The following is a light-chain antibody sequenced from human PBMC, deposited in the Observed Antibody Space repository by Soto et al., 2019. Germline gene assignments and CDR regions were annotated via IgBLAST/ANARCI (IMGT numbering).Light chain of an antibody. J-gene: IGKJ1*01. CDR3: QQYSVYWT. Sequence: DIQMTQSPSTLSASVGDRVTITCRASQSINRWLAWYQQKPGKAPKVLIWDATTLHRGVSSRFSGSGFGTEFTLTISSLQPDDFATYYCQQYSVYWTFGQGTKVDIK. CDR2: DAT. V-gene: IGKV1-5*01. CDR1: QSINRW.